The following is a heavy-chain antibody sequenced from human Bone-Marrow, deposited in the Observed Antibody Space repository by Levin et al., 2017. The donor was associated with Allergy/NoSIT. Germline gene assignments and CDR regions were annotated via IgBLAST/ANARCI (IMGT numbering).Heavy chain of an antibody. J-gene: IGHJ4*02. CDR3: ARDLDRIAAAGTSGDY. D-gene: IGHD6-13*01. V-gene: IGHV1-2*02. CDR1: GYTFTGYY. CDR2: INPNSGGT. Sequence: ASVKVSCKASGYTFTGYYMHWVRQAPGQGLEWMGWINPNSGGTNYAQKFQGRVTMTRDTSISTAYMELSRLRSDDTAVYYCARDLDRIAAAGTSGDYWGQGTLVTVSS.